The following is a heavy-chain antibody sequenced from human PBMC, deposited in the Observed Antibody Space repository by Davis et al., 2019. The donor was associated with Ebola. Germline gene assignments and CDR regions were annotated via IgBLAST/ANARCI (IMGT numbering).Heavy chain of an antibody. V-gene: IGHV5-51*01. CDR2: IYPGDSDT. CDR3: ARMVRNQGYFDI. D-gene: IGHD2-8*01. J-gene: IGHJ2*01. Sequence: PGGSLGLSCKGFGYNFMTYWIGWVRQTPGKGLEWMGLIYPGDSDTRYSPSFQGQVTLSDDKSITAYLQWSSLKASDTGLYYCARMVRNQGYFDIWGRGTLVTVSS. CDR1: GYNFMTYW.